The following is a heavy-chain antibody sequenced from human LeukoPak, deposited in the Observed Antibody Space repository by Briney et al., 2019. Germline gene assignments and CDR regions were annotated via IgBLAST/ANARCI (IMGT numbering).Heavy chain of an antibody. CDR2: IYYSGST. CDR3: ARDAGTTVTSWFDP. CDR1: GGSISSSSYY. J-gene: IGHJ5*02. V-gene: IGHV4-39*07. Sequence: SETLSLTCTVSGGSISSSSYYWGWIRQPPGKGLEWIGSIYYSGSTYYNPSLKSRVTISVDTSKNQFSLKLSSVTAADTAVYYCARDAGTTVTSWFDPWGQGTLVTVSS. D-gene: IGHD4-17*01.